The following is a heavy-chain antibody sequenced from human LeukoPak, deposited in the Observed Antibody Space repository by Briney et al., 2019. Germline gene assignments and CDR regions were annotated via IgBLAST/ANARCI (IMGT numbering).Heavy chain of an antibody. J-gene: IGHJ4*02. CDR2: IYYSGST. V-gene: IGHV4-59*01. CDR3: ARDDSSGLSN. CDR1: GGSISSYY. D-gene: IGHD3-22*01. Sequence: SXXLXLTCTVSGGSISSYYWSWVRQPPGKGLEWIGYIYYSGSTNYNPSLKSRVTISVDTSKNHFSLKLSSVTAADTAVYYCARDDSSGLSNWGQGTLVTVSS.